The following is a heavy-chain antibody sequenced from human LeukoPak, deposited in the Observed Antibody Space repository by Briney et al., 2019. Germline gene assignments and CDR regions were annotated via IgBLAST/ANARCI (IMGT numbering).Heavy chain of an antibody. J-gene: IGHJ6*03. Sequence: ASETLSLTCAVYGGSFSGYYWGWIRQPPGKGLEWIGSIYYSGSTYSNPSLQSRVTISVDTSKNQFSLKLNSVTAADTAVYYCASFYCSGGSCYQYYSYYYMDVWGKGTTVTISS. CDR1: GGSFSGYY. V-gene: IGHV4-39*01. D-gene: IGHD2-15*01. CDR3: ASFYCSGGSCYQYYSYYYMDV. CDR2: IYYSGST.